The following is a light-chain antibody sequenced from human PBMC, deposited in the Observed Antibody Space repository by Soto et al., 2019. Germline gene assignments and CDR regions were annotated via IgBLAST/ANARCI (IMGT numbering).Light chain of an antibody. J-gene: IGKJ2*01. CDR1: QTISVW. CDR2: DAS. Sequence: DIQMTQSPSTLSASVGDGVTITCRASQTISVWLAWYQQRPGKAPKFLIYDASSLETGVPSRFSGSGSGTEFTLTIRSLQADYFATYYCQQYDSSSPTFGQGTKLEIK. CDR3: QQYDSSSPT. V-gene: IGKV1-5*01.